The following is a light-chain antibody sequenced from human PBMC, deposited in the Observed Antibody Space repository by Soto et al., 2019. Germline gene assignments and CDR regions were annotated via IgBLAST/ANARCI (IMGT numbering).Light chain of an antibody. Sequence: DIQMTQSPSTLSASVGDRVTITCRASQTINRWLAWYQQKPGEVPKLLIYKASVLESGVPSRFSGSGSGTEFTLTISRLQPADVATYYCQHWSFGQGTKVDIK. CDR2: KAS. V-gene: IGKV1-5*03. J-gene: IGKJ1*01. CDR1: QTINRW. CDR3: QHWS.